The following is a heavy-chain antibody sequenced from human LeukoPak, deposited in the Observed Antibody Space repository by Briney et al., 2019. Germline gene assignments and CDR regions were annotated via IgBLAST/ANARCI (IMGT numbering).Heavy chain of an antibody. CDR3: AREGEYYDILTGYSKEGGAFDI. D-gene: IGHD3-9*01. J-gene: IGHJ3*02. Sequence: GRSLRLSCAASGFTFSSYAMHWVRQAPGKGLEWVAVISYDGSNKYYADSMKGRFTISRDNSKNTLYLQMNSLRAEDTAVYYCAREGEYYDILTGYSKEGGAFDIWGQGTMVTVSS. CDR2: ISYDGSNK. V-gene: IGHV3-30*04. CDR1: GFTFSSYA.